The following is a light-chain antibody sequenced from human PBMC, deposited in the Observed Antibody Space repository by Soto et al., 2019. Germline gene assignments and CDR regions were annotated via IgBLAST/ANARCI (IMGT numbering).Light chain of an antibody. CDR1: QGISSA. CDR3: QQFHSYALT. CDR2: DAS. J-gene: IGKJ4*01. V-gene: IGKV1-13*02. Sequence: AIQLTQSPSSLPASVGDRVIISCRASQGISSALAWYQQKPGRAPRLLIYDASSLQSGVPSRFSGSGSGTEFTLTISSLQPEDFATYYCQQFHSYALTFGGGTKVEIK.